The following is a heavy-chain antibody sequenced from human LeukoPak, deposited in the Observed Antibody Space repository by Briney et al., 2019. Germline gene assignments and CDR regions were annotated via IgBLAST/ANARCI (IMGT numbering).Heavy chain of an antibody. D-gene: IGHD4-17*01. J-gene: IGHJ4*02. CDR2: IDTSGT. Sequence: PAQTLSLTCTIPGGSISSASYYSTRIRRPAGNGLEWIGRIDTSGTDYNPSLKSRVTISLDTSKNQFSLILSSVTAADTAVYYCATDKYGDFGYSFDYWGQGSLVTVSS. CDR1: GGSISSASYY. V-gene: IGHV4-61*02. CDR3: ATDKYGDFGYSFDY.